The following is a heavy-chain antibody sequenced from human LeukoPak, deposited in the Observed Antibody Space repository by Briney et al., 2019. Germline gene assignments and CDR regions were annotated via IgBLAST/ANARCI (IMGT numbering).Heavy chain of an antibody. Sequence: PSETLSLTCTVSGGSISSYYWSWIRQHPGKGLEWIGYIYYSGSTYYNPSLKSRVTISVDTSKNQFSLKLSSVTAADTAVYYCARYGYYYDSSGYYFTHYWGQGTLVTVSS. CDR2: IYYSGST. V-gene: IGHV4-59*06. CDR1: GGSISSYY. D-gene: IGHD3-22*01. J-gene: IGHJ4*02. CDR3: ARYGYYYDSSGYYFTHY.